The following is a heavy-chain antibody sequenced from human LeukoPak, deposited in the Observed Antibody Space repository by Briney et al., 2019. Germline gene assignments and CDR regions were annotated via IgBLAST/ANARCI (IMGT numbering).Heavy chain of an antibody. V-gene: IGHV3-33*01. J-gene: IGHJ2*01. Sequence: GGSLRLSCAASGFTFSSYGMHWVRQAPGKGLEWVAVIWYDGSNKYYADSVKGRFTISRDNARNSVFLQMDSLNVEDTAVYYCARHPYRARYFDLWGRGTLVTVSS. CDR2: IWYDGSNK. D-gene: IGHD3-16*02. CDR1: GFTFSSYG. CDR3: ARHPYRARYFDL.